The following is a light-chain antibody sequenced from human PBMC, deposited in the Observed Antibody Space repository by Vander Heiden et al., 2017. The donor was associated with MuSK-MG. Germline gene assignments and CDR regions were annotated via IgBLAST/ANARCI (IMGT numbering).Light chain of an antibody. CDR1: QSVSSSY. CDR3: QQDGSSPLT. J-gene: IGKJ4*01. Sequence: EIVLTQSPGTLSLSPGERGTLSCRASQSVSSSYLAWYQQKPGQAPRLLIYDASSRAAGIPDRFSGSGSGTDFTLTISRLEPEDFAVYYCQQDGSSPLTFGGGTKVEIK. CDR2: DAS. V-gene: IGKV3-20*01.